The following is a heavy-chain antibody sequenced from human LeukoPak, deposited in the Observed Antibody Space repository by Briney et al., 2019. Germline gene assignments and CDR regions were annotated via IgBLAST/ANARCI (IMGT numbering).Heavy chain of an antibody. J-gene: IGHJ4*02. CDR3: AREAPGSGNFDF. V-gene: IGHV1-2*02. CDR1: GGTFSGYA. CDR2: FNPNSVGT. D-gene: IGHD3-10*01. Sequence: ASVKVSCKASGGTFSGYAISWVRQAPGQGLERMGWFNPNSVGTNSAQKFQGRVTMTSDTSITTAYMELTSLRSDDTAVYYCAREAPGSGNFDFWGQGTLVTVSS.